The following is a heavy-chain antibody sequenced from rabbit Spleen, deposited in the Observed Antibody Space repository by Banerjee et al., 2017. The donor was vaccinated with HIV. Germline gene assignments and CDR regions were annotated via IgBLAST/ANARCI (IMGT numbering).Heavy chain of an antibody. D-gene: IGHD8-1*01. CDR1: GVSFSSSSY. CDR2: IDTGSSGFT. Sequence: QSLEESGGGLVKPGASLTLTCTASGVSFSSSSYMCWVRQAPGKGLEWIACIDTGSSGFTYFASWAKGRFTISKTSSTTVTLQMTSLTAADTATYFCARDGSSYYTFELWGPGTLVTVS. CDR3: ARDGSSYYTFEL. J-gene: IGHJ4*01. V-gene: IGHV1S40*01.